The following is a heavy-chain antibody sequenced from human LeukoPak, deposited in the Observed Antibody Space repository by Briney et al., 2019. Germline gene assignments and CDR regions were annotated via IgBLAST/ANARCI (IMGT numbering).Heavy chain of an antibody. CDR3: TRANYDYVWGTIGDV. V-gene: IGHV3-49*03. CDR1: GFTFGDYA. D-gene: IGHD3-16*01. CDR2: IRSKAYGGTT. J-gene: IGHJ6*02. Sequence: GGSLRLSCTASGFTFGDYAMSWFRQAPGKGLEWVGFIRSKAYGGTTEYAASVKGRFTISRDDSKSIAYLQMNSLKTEDTAVYYCTRANYDYVWGTIGDVRGQGTTVTVSS.